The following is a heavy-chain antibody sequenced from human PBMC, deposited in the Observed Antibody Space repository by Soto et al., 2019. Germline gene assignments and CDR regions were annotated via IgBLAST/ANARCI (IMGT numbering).Heavy chain of an antibody. V-gene: IGHV3-66*01. CDR2: IYSGGST. Sequence: VQLVESGGGLVQPGGSLRLSCAASGFTVSSNYMSWVRQAPGKGLEWVSVIYSGGSTYYADSVKGRFTISRDNSKNTLYLQMNSLRAEDTAVYYCAREGGGYCSSTSCSPWWFDPWGQGTLVTVSS. J-gene: IGHJ5*02. D-gene: IGHD2-2*01. CDR1: GFTVSSNY. CDR3: AREGGGYCSSTSCSPWWFDP.